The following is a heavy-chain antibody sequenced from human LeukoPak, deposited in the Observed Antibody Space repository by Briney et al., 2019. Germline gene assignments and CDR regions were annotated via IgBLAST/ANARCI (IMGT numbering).Heavy chain of an antibody. CDR3: TRGWHYYDSSGKAFDL. Sequence: GGSLRLSCAACGFTFRSDWMHWVRQAPGKGLVWVSNINSDGSTTSYADSVKGRFTISRDNARNTLFLRMNSLRDEDTAVYYCTRGWHYYDSSGKAFDLWGQGTVVTVSS. J-gene: IGHJ3*01. CDR2: INSDGSTT. V-gene: IGHV3-74*01. CDR1: GFTFRSDW. D-gene: IGHD3-22*01.